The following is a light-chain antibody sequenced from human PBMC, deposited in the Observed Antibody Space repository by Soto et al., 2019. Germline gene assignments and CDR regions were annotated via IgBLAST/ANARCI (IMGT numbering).Light chain of an antibody. CDR3: QQYGNSPYT. V-gene: IGKV3-20*01. CDR1: QSVSSYY. Sequence: ENELKQSPGTVSLSPGERATLSCRASQSVSSYYLAWYQQKPGQAPRLLIFGASDRATGIPDRFSGSGSGTDFILTISRLEPEDFAVYYCQQYGNSPYTFGQGTKLEIK. CDR2: GAS. J-gene: IGKJ2*01.